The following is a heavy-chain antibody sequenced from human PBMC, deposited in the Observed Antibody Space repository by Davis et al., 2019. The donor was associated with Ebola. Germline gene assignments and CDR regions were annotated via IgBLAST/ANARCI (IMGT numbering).Heavy chain of an antibody. Sequence: ASVKVSCKASGFTLTKYAIHWVRQAPGQRLEWMGWVHGGNGNTNSAQKFKGRVTMTTDTSTRTVYMELRSLTFDDTAIYYCARDWGMVRSAGWFDPWGQGTLVTVSS. CDR1: GFTLTKYA. CDR2: VHGGNGNT. V-gene: IGHV1-3*01. J-gene: IGHJ5*02. D-gene: IGHD3-10*01. CDR3: ARDWGMVRSAGWFDP.